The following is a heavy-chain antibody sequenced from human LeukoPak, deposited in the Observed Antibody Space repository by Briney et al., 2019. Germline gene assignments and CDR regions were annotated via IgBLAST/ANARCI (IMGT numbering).Heavy chain of an antibody. CDR3: ARHYLSDGILSTFDP. CDR2: IYYRGSA. CDR1: GGSISSSPYY. J-gene: IGHJ5*02. D-gene: IGHD2-2*01. V-gene: IGHV4-39*01. Sequence: SETLSLTCTVSGGSISSSPYYWGWIRQPPGKGLEWIGTIYYRGSAYSNPSLNSRVTISLDTSKNQFSLRLRSVTAADTALYYCARHYLSDGILSTFDPWGQGTLVTVSS.